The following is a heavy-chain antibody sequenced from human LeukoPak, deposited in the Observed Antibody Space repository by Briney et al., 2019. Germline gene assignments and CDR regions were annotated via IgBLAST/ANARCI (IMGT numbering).Heavy chain of an antibody. CDR2: IYYSVNT. J-gene: IGHJ4*02. CDR3: ARLRRRHADF. CDR1: GGSLSSSTYY. Sequence: SETLSLTCTVSGGSLSSSTYYWGWIRQPPGKGLEGIGTIYYSVNTYYNPSLKSRLTISIDTSKNQSSLKLSSLTATDPAVYYCARLRRRHADFWGQGTLVTASS. V-gene: IGHV4-39*01.